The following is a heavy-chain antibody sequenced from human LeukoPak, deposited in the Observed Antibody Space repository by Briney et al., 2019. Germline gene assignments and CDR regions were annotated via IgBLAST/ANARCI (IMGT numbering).Heavy chain of an antibody. D-gene: IGHD3-22*01. CDR1: GYTFTNYG. V-gene: IGHV1-18*01. J-gene: IGHJ3*02. CDR2: ISTYNGNT. Sequence: ASVKVSCKASGYTFTNYGISWVRQAPGQGLEWMGWISTYNGNTNYAQKFQGRVTMTTDTSTSTAYMELRSLRSDDTAVYYCARGDYYDGSGYYKINAFDIWGQGTMVTVSS. CDR3: ARGDYYDGSGYYKINAFDI.